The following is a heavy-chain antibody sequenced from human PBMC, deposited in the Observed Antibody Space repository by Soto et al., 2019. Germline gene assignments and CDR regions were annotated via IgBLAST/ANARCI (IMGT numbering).Heavy chain of an antibody. CDR2: IIPIFGTA. D-gene: IGHD3-22*01. CDR3: ATYYYDSSVYRNLLDY. CDR1: GGTFSSYA. V-gene: IGHV1-69*01. Sequence: QVQLVQSGAEVKKPGSSVKVSCTASGGTFSSYAISWVRQAPGQGLEWMGGIIPIFGTANYAQKLQGRVTITADESTSTAYMELSSLRSEDTAVYYCATYYYDSSVYRNLLDYWGQGTLVTVSS. J-gene: IGHJ4*02.